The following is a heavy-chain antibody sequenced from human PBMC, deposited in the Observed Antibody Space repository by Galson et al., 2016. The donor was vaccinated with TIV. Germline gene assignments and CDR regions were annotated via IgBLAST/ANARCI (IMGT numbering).Heavy chain of an antibody. CDR3: ARNSGHYYGMDV. Sequence: PAPVKPTQTLTLTCSSSAFSLRTSGMCVSWIRQPPGKALEWLDTIDWVADTYYNPSLKTRVSITKDTTKNQVVLTMTNMDQVDTGTYYCARNSGHYYGMDVWGQGTTVTVSS. J-gene: IGHJ6*02. CDR1: AFSLRTSGMC. V-gene: IGHV2-70*13. CDR2: IDWVADT.